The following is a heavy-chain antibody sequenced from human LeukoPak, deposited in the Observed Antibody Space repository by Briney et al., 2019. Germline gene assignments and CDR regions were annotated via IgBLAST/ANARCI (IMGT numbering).Heavy chain of an antibody. CDR3: AKPSLYYYDTSGYYRYWYFDL. D-gene: IGHD3-22*01. Sequence: GGSLRLPCAASGFTFSTYDMHWVRQAPGKGLEWVAFIRYDGSNKYYVDSVKGRFTISRDNSKNTLYLQMNSLRAEDTAVYYCAKPSLYYYDTSGYYRYWYFDLWGRGTLVTVSS. V-gene: IGHV3-30*02. CDR1: GFTFSTYD. CDR2: IRYDGSNK. J-gene: IGHJ2*01.